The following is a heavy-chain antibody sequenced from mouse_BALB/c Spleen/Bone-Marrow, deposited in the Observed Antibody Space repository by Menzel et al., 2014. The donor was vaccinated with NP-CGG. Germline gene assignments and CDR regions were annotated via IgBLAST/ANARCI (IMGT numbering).Heavy chain of an antibody. Sequence: VQLQQSGAELVKPGASVKLSCTASGLKIRDTYMHWVKQRHEQGLEWIGRIDPANGNTKYDPKFQGKATITADTSSNTAYLQRLSLTSEATAVYECARKEYYAMDYWGQGTSVTVSS. CDR1: GLKIRDTY. V-gene: IGHV14-3*02. CDR2: IDPANGNT. CDR3: ARKEYYAMDY. J-gene: IGHJ4*01.